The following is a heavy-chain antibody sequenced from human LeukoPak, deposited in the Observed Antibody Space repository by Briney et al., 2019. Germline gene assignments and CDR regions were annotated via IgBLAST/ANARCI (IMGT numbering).Heavy chain of an antibody. CDR3: AGRIAAADKRTHKVFDY. V-gene: IGHV4-34*01. CDR1: GGSFSGYY. D-gene: IGHD6-13*01. CDR2: INHSGST. J-gene: IGHJ4*02. Sequence: PSETLSLTCAVYGGSFSGYYWSWIRQPPGKGLEWIGEINHSGSTNYNPSLKSRIIISVDTSKKQFSLKLSSVTAADTAVYYCAGRIAAADKRTHKVFDYWGQGTLVTVSS.